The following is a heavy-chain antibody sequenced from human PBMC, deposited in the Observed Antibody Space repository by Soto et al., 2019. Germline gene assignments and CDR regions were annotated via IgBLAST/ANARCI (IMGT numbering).Heavy chain of an antibody. CDR2: INHRGYT. Sequence: LSLSSAVYGGTISGHCGSWISQNPGKGLEWIGEINHRGYTNYNPSLKSRVTISIDTSENQFSLKLTSVTAADTSVYYCARTDIVTTNWFDPWGRGTLVTVSS. D-gene: IGHD5-12*01. V-gene: IGHV4-34*01. J-gene: IGHJ5*02. CDR1: GGTISGHC. CDR3: ARTDIVTTNWFDP.